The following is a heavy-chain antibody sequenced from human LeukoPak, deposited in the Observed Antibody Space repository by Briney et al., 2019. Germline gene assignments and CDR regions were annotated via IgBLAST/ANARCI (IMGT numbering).Heavy chain of an antibody. CDR2: INWNGGTT. V-gene: IGHV3-20*04. CDR1: GFTFDDYG. CDR3: AREPAKRIAARPTAFDP. J-gene: IGHJ5*02. D-gene: IGHD6-6*01. Sequence: GGSLSLCCAASGFTFDDYGMSWVHQARGKGLGWVSGINWNGGTTGYADSVKGRFTISRDNAKNSLYLQMNSLRAEDTALYYCAREPAKRIAARPTAFDPWSQGTLVTVSS.